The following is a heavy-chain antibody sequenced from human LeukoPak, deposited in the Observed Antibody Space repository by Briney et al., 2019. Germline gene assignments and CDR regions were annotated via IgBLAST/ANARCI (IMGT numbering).Heavy chain of an antibody. J-gene: IGHJ3*02. CDR3: ARDPWVYDILTGYGSQDAFDI. CDR2: IWYDGSNK. D-gene: IGHD3-9*01. Sequence: GRSLRLSCAASGFTFSSYGMHWVRQAPGKGLEWVAVIWYDGSNKYYADSVKGRFTISRDNSKNTLYLRMNSLRAEDTAVYYCARDPWVYDILTGYGSQDAFDIWGQGTMVTVSS. CDR1: GFTFSSYG. V-gene: IGHV3-33*01.